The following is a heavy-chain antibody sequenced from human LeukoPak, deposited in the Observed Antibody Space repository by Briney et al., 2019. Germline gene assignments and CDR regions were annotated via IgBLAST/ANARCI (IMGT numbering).Heavy chain of an antibody. D-gene: IGHD1-26*01. Sequence: GSLRLSCAASGFTFSSYAMSWVRQAPGKGLEWVSAISGSGCSTYYADSVKGRFTISRDNPKNTLYLQMNSLRAEDTAVYYCAASAWELRPFYMDVWGKGTTVTVSS. CDR3: AASAWELRPFYMDV. CDR1: GFTFSSYA. CDR2: ISGSGCST. J-gene: IGHJ6*03. V-gene: IGHV3-23*01.